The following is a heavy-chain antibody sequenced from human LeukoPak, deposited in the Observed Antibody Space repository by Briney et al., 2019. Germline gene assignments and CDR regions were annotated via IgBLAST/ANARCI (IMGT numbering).Heavy chain of an antibody. CDR1: GGSISSGSCY. CDR3: ARDRQWLDY. CDR2: TYTSGST. Sequence: SETLSLTCTVSGGSISSGSCYWSWIRQPAGKGLEWIGRTYTSGSTNYNPSLKSRVTMSVDTSKNQFSLKLSSVTAADTAVYYCARDRQWLDYWGQGTLVTVSS. D-gene: IGHD6-19*01. J-gene: IGHJ4*02. V-gene: IGHV4-61*02.